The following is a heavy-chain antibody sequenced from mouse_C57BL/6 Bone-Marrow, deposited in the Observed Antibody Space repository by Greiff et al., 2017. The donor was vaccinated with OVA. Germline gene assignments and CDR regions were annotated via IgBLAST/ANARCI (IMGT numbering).Heavy chain of an antibody. Sequence: VQLQQSGPELVKPGASVKISCKASGYAFSSSWMNWVKQRPGKGLEWIGRIYPGDGDTNYNGKFKGKATLTADKSSSTAYMQLSSLTSEDSAVYFCARSLIYDGYYRYWGQGTSVTVSS. V-gene: IGHV1-82*01. J-gene: IGHJ4*01. CDR1: GYAFSSSW. CDR2: IYPGDGDT. CDR3: ARSLIYDGYYRY. D-gene: IGHD2-3*01.